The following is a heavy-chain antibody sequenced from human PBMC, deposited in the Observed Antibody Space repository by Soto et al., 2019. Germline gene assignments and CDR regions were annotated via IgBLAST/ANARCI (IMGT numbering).Heavy chain of an antibody. CDR1: GGSISSSSYY. CDR3: ASQYYYGNSGYVIFQQ. D-gene: IGHD3-22*01. J-gene: IGHJ1*01. V-gene: IGHV4-39*01. CDR2: IDYSGST. Sequence: PSETLSLTCTVSGGSISSSSYYWGWIRQPPGKGLEWIGSIDYSGSTYYNPSLKSRVTISVDTSKNQFSLKLSSVTAADTAVYYCASQYYYGNSGYVIFQQWGQGPLVTVSS.